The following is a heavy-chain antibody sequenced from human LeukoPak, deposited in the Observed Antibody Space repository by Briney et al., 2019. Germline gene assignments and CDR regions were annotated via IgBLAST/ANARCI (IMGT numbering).Heavy chain of an antibody. Sequence: PGGSLRLSCAASGFTSSAYDMHWVRQATGKGLEWVSAIAAAGDTYYSGSVKGRFIISRENAKSSLYLQMNSLRVGDTALYYCTRGGRDGFDIWGQGTMVTVSS. D-gene: IGHD2-15*01. CDR2: IAAAGDT. CDR3: TRGGRDGFDI. CDR1: GFTSSAYD. V-gene: IGHV3-13*01. J-gene: IGHJ3*02.